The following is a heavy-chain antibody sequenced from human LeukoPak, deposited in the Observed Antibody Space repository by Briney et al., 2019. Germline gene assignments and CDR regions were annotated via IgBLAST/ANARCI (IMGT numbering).Heavy chain of an antibody. V-gene: IGHV1-58*02. D-gene: IGHD2-2*01. CDR3: AAGTSYCSSTSCFTRAFDI. CDR2: IVVGSGNT. Sequence: TSVKVSCKASGFTFTSSAMQWVRQARGQRLEWIGWIVVGSGNTNYAQKFQERVTITREMSTSTAYMELSSLRSEDTAVYYCAAGTSYCSSTSCFTRAFDIWGQGKMVTVSS. J-gene: IGHJ3*02. CDR1: GFTFTSSA.